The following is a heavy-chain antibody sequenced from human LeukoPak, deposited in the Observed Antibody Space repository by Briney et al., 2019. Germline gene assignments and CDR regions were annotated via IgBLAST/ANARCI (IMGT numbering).Heavy chain of an antibody. D-gene: IGHD3-22*01. CDR2: MSYDGSNK. CDR3: ARADSSGYYYGDAIDY. J-gene: IGHJ4*02. Sequence: PGGSLRLSCAASGFTFSSYAMHWVRQAPGKGLEWAAVMSYDGSNKYYADSVKGRFTISRDNSKNTVHLQMSSLKTEDTAVYYCARADSSGYYYGDAIDYWGQGTLVTVSS. CDR1: GFTFSSYA. V-gene: IGHV3-30*15.